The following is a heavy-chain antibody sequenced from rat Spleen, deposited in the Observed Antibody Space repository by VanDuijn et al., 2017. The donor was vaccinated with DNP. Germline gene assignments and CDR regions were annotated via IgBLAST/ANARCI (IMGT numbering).Heavy chain of an antibody. Sequence: EVQLVESGGGLAQPGRSLKLSCAASGFTFSDYYMAWVRQTPKKGLEWVTSILFDGTRTYYRDSVKGRFTISRDNAKRTQYLQMDSLRSEDTATYYCVTHPSWFGYWGQGTLVTVSS. CDR3: VTHPSWFGY. J-gene: IGHJ3*01. CDR2: ILFDGTRT. V-gene: IGHV5-7*01. CDR1: GFTFSDYY.